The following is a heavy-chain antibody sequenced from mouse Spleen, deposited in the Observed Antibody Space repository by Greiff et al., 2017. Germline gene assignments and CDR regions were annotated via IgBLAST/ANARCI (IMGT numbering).Heavy chain of an antibody. J-gene: IGHJ2*01. CDR2: INYDGSST. CDR1: GFTFSDYY. V-gene: IGHV5-16*01. CDR3: ARVIITTATLDY. Sequence: EVQLQESEGGLVQPGSSMKLSCTASGFTFSDYYMAWVRQVPEKGLEWVANINYDGSSTYYLDSLKSRFIISRDNAKNILYLQMSSLKSEDTATYYCARVIITTATLDYWGQGTTLTVSS. D-gene: IGHD1-2*01.